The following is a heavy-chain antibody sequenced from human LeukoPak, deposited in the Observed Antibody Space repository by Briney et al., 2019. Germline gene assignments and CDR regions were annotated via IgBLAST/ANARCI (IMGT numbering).Heavy chain of an antibody. CDR3: AKATAGTVTRAPFDY. CDR1: GFTFSTYA. CDR2: ISGSGGST. Sequence: PGGSLRLSCAASGFTFSTYAVSWVRQAPGKGLEWVSAISGSGGSTYYADSVKGRFTISRDNSKNTLYLQMNSLRAVDTAVYYCAKATAGTVTRAPFDYWGQGTLVTVSS. V-gene: IGHV3-23*01. J-gene: IGHJ4*02. D-gene: IGHD4-17*01.